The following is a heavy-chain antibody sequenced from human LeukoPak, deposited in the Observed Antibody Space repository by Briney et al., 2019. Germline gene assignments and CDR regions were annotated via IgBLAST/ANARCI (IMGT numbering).Heavy chain of an antibody. Sequence: GGSPRLSCAASGFTFSSYAMGWVRQAPGKGLDWVSAISGSGGSTYYADSVKGRFTISRDNSKNTLYLQMNSLRAEDTAVYYCAKLEKIGCCSSTSCRYFDYWGQGTLVTVSS. V-gene: IGHV3-23*01. D-gene: IGHD2-2*01. CDR2: ISGSGGST. CDR1: GFTFSSYA. J-gene: IGHJ4*02. CDR3: AKLEKIGCCSSTSCRYFDY.